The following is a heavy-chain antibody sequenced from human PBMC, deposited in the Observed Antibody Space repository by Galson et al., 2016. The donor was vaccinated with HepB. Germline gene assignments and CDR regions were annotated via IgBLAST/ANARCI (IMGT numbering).Heavy chain of an antibody. V-gene: IGHV3-30-3*01. D-gene: IGHD5-12*01. J-gene: IGHJ4*02. CDR1: GFTFSSFG. Sequence: SLRLSCAASGFTFSSFGLHWVRQAPGKGLEWVALISYDGGNEYYADSVKGRFTISRDNSKNMLYLQMNSLRAEDTAVYYCARARYSGYDPDSFDYWGQGTLVTVSS. CDR3: ARARYSGYDPDSFDY. CDR2: ISYDGGNE.